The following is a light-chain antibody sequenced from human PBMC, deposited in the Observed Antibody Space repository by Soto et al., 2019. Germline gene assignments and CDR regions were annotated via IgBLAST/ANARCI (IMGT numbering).Light chain of an antibody. CDR3: QQYGSSPWT. CDR2: GAS. CDR1: QSVSSSY. J-gene: IGKJ1*01. V-gene: IGKV3-20*01. Sequence: EIVFTQSPGTLSFSPGERATPSCRASQSVSSSYLAWYQQKPGQAPRLLIYGASSRATGIPDRFSGSGSGTDFTLTISRLEPEDFAAYYCQQYGSSPWTFGQGTKVDIK.